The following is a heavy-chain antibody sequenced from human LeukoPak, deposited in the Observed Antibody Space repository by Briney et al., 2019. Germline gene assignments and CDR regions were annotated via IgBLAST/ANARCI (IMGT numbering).Heavy chain of an antibody. V-gene: IGHV4-34*01. CDR1: GFPFSNYY. Sequence: PGETLTLTCAVSGFPFSNYYWSWIRQPPGKGLEWIAQINHSGSTNDNPALQSRLTILLHKSKNQSSLKLSSVPAAGTAVYYCARGFDYGRYYGRQVW. D-gene: IGHD4-17*01. CDR2: INHSGST. J-gene: IGHJ6*01. CDR3: ARGFDYGRYYGRQV.